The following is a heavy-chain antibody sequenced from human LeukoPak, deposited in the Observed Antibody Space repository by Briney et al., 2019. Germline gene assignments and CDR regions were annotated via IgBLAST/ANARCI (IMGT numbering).Heavy chain of an antibody. Sequence: GGSLRLSCAASGFTFSRHAMSWVRQAPGQGLEWVSAISGSGGSTYYADSAKGRFTISRDNSKNTLYLQMNSLRAEDTAVYYCAKGGLGNDYIDYWGQGTLVTVSS. CDR2: ISGSGGST. CDR1: GFTFSRHA. V-gene: IGHV3-23*01. D-gene: IGHD3-16*01. CDR3: AKGGLGNDYIDY. J-gene: IGHJ4*02.